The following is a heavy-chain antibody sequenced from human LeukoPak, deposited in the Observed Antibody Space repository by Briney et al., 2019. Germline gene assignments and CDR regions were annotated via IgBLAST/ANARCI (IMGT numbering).Heavy chain of an antibody. CDR2: ITASSGTI. V-gene: IGHV3-48*04. D-gene: IGHD6-13*01. Sequence: GGSLTLSCAPSGFSISRSSMNWVRHAPGKGLEWVSYITASSGTIYYGDSVKGRFAISRDNATNSLYLRMNSLRVGDTAVYYCARDLGAPGADFYHYYMDLWGKGTTVTVSS. CDR3: ARDLGAPGADFYHYYMDL. CDR1: GFSISRSS. J-gene: IGHJ6*03.